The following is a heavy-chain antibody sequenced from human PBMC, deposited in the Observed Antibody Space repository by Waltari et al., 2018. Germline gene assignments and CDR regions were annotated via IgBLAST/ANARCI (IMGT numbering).Heavy chain of an antibody. CDR1: GFTFSTYG. Sequence: QVQLVESGGGVVQPGRSLRLSCAGSGFTFSTYGMHWVRQAPGKGLEWVAVISYDGSNKYYADSVKGRFTISRDNSKNTLYLQMNSLRAEDTAVYYCAKDRCAYCGGNCYSEYFHHWGQGTLVTVSS. J-gene: IGHJ1*01. D-gene: IGHD2-21*01. CDR3: AKDRCAYCGGNCYSEYFHH. V-gene: IGHV3-30*18. CDR2: ISYDGSNK.